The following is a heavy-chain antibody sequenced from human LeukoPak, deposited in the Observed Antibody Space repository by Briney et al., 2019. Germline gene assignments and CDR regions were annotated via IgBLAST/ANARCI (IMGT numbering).Heavy chain of an antibody. CDR1: GFTFDTYD. J-gene: IGHJ5*02. CDR2: IIAGGRGAT. Sequence: QTGRSLELSCTASGFTFDTYDMSWVRQAPGKRLEWVATIIAGGRGATYYADSVKGRFTLSRDRSKKTLSLQMNRLRVEDTGIYYCAELNGRINWFDPWGQGTLVTVSS. CDR3: AELNGRINWFDP. D-gene: IGHD1-7*01. V-gene: IGHV3-23*01.